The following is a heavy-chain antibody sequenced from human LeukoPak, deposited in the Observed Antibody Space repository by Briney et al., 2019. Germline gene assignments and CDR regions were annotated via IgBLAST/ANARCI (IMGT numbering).Heavy chain of an antibody. CDR3: TRDPRNKGFDP. D-gene: IGHD1/OR15-1a*01. J-gene: IGHJ5*02. CDR2: INGDGSST. CDR1: GFTLSYYW. Sequence: GGFLRLSCAASGFTLSYYWMHWVRQAPGKGRVWVSCINGDGSSTNYADSVKGRFTISRDNAKNTLYLEMNSLRAEDTAVYYCTRDPRNKGFDPWGQGTLVTVSS. V-gene: IGHV3-74*01.